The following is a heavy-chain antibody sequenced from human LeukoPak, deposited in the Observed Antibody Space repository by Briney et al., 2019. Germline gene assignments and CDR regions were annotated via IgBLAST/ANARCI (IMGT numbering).Heavy chain of an antibody. D-gene: IGHD3-16*01. J-gene: IGHJ5*02. Sequence: SETLSLTCAVSGGSISSGGYSWSWIRQPPGKGLEWIGYIYHSGSTYYNPSLKSRVTISVDRSKNQFSLKLSSVTAADTAGYYCARVRQVMITFGGVIDPWGQGTLVTVSS. V-gene: IGHV4-30-2*01. CDR1: GGSISSGGYS. CDR2: IYHSGST. CDR3: ARVRQVMITFGGVIDP.